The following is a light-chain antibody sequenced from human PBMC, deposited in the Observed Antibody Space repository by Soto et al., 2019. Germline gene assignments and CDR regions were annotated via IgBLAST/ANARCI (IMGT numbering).Light chain of an antibody. J-gene: IGKJ5*01. Sequence: DIQMIQSPSSLSAFVGDRVSITCRASQTIHTYVNWYQQKPGKAPRLLIYGASTLQRGVPARFSGSGSGTDFTLSISSLLPDDSETYYCQQSLSALFNFGKGTRLEI. CDR1: QTIHTY. CDR2: GAS. V-gene: IGKV1-39*01. CDR3: QQSLSALFN.